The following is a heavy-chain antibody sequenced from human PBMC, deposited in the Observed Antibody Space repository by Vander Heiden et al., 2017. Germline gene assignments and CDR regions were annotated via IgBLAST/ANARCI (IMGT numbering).Heavy chain of an antibody. CDR3: ARVGDWGSNAFDI. CDR1: GFSLSTTGMR. V-gene: IGHV2-70*04. D-gene: IGHD7-27*01. Sequence: QVTLKESGPALAKPTQTLTLTCTLSGFSLSTTGMRVNWIRQSPGKALEWLARIDWDDDKFYSTSLKTRLTISKDTSKNQVVLTLTNMDPVDTATYFCARVGDWGSNAFDIWGQGIMVTVSS. CDR2: IDWDDDK. J-gene: IGHJ3*02.